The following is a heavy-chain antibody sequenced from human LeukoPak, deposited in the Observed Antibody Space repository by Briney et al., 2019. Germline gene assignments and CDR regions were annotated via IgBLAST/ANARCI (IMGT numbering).Heavy chain of an antibody. V-gene: IGHV3-20*04. J-gene: IGHJ4*02. CDR1: GFTFDDYG. CDR2: INWNGGST. CDR3: AREGGYCSGGSCYRPFDY. D-gene: IGHD2-15*01. Sequence: PGGSLRLSCAASGFTFDDYGMSWGGQAPGKGVEWVSGINWNGGSTVYADSVKGGFTISRDNAKNSLYMQMNSLRAEDTALYYCAREGGYCSGGSCYRPFDYWGQGTLVTVSS.